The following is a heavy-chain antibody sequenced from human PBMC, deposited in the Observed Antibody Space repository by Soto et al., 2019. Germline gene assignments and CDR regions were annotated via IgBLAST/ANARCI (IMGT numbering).Heavy chain of an antibody. Sequence: GGSLRLSCAASGFTVSSNYMSWVRQAPGKGLEWVSVIYSGGSTYYADSVKGRFTISRDNSKNTLYLQMNSLRAEDTAVYSWARDPEDAPPAGAFDIWGQGTMVTVSS. V-gene: IGHV3-66*02. J-gene: IGHJ3*02. CDR1: GFTVSSNY. CDR3: ARDPEDAPPAGAFDI. CDR2: IYSGGST.